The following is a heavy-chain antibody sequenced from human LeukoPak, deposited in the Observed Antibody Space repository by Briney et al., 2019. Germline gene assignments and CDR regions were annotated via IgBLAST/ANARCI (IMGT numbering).Heavy chain of an antibody. CDR2: ST. CDR3: AKDSQISSVWGSYRYPYFDY. D-gene: IGHD3-16*02. Sequence: STYYADSVKGRFTISRDNSKNTLYLQMNSLRAEDTAVYYCAKDSQISSVWGSYRYPYFDYWGQGTLVTVSS. J-gene: IGHJ4*02. V-gene: IGHV3-23*01.